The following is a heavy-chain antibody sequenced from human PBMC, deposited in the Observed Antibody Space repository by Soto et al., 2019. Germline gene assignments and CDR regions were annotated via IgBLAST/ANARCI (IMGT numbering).Heavy chain of an antibody. V-gene: IGHV4-59*01. CDR3: ATTNPYSNSPHYYGMDV. CDR2: IYYSGST. CDR1: CGSISSYY. D-gene: IGHD6-13*01. J-gene: IGHJ6*02. Sequence: SETLSLTCTVSCGSISSYYCSWIRQPPEKGLEWIGYIYYSGSTNYNPSLKSRVTISVDTSKNQFSLKLSSVTAADTAVYYCATTNPYSNSPHYYGMDVWGQGTTVTVSS.